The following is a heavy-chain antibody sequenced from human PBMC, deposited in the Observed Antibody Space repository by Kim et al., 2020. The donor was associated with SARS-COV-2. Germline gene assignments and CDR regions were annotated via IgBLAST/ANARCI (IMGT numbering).Heavy chain of an antibody. CDR3: VSPKVVPGEQYYFDY. Sequence: SVKVSCKASGGTFSSYAISWVRQAPGQGLEWMGGIIPIFGTANYAQKFQGRVTITADESTSTAYMELSSLRSEDTAVYYCVSPKVVPGEQYYFDYWGQGTLVTVSS. V-gene: IGHV1-69*13. D-gene: IGHD2-15*01. CDR1: GGTFSSYA. J-gene: IGHJ4*02. CDR2: IIPIFGTA.